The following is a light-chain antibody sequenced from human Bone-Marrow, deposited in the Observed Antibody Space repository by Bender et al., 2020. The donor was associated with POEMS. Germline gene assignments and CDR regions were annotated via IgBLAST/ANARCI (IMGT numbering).Light chain of an antibody. J-gene: IGLJ2*01. Sequence: SYGLTQPPSVSVSPGQTANITCSGDKLGDKFVSWYQHNTGQSPTWLLYQFKRRPSGISERFSGSKSGNTATLTITETQLMDEGDYFCQAWDSNTAIFGGGTKLTVL. CDR2: QFK. V-gene: IGLV3-1*01. CDR1: KLGDKF. CDR3: QAWDSNTAI.